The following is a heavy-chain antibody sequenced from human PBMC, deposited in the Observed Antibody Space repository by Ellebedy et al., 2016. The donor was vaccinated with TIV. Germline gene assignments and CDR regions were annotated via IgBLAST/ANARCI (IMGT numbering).Heavy chain of an antibody. CDR2: IYDTGVT. CDR3: VRGTGDNMIGLKGWSDP. Sequence: MPSETLSLTCTVSGGSLSSHFWSWIRQPPRKGLEWIARIYDTGVTNYSPSLKSRLTMSIDTSKNQFSLQLSSVTAADTAVYYCVRGTGDNMIGLKGWSDPWGQGTLVTVSS. V-gene: IGHV4-59*11. D-gene: IGHD3-16*01. J-gene: IGHJ5*02. CDR1: GGSLSSHF.